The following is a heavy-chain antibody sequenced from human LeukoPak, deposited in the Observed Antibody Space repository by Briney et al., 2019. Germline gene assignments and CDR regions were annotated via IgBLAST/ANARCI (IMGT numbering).Heavy chain of an antibody. J-gene: IGHJ4*02. Sequence: ASVKVSCKASGYTFTGYYMHWVRQAPGQGLEWMGWINPNRAVTNYAQKFQGRVTMTSDTSITTAYMELGSLRSDDTAVYYCARDGGIAVAGTFDYWGQGTLVTVSS. CDR2: INPNRAVT. CDR1: GYTFTGYY. V-gene: IGHV1-2*02. D-gene: IGHD6-19*01. CDR3: ARDGGIAVAGTFDY.